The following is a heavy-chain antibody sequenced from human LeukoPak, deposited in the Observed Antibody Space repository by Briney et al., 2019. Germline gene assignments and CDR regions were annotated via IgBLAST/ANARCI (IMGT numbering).Heavy chain of an antibody. Sequence: GGSLRLSCEASGFTFTNYWMHWVRQAPGMGLVWVSRLPPDELGIIYADSVKGRFTVSRDNAKNTVYLQMNNLRVDDTAMYYCVGTIASRGSEYWGQGALVTVSS. CDR3: VGTIASRGSEY. CDR2: LPPDELGI. V-gene: IGHV3-74*01. D-gene: IGHD6-6*01. J-gene: IGHJ4*02. CDR1: GFTFTNYW.